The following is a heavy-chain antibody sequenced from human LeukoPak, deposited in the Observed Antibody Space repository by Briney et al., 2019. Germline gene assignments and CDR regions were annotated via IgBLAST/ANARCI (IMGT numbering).Heavy chain of an antibody. CDR3: ARDVSGLAAAGTFDY. D-gene: IGHD6-13*01. CDR2: IYSGGST. Sequence: GGSLRLSCAASGFTVSSNYMSWVRQAPGKGLEWVSVIYSGGSTYYADSVKGRFNISRDNSKNTLYLQMNSLRAEDTAVYYCARDVSGLAAAGTFDYWGQGTLVTVSS. J-gene: IGHJ4*02. V-gene: IGHV3-53*01. CDR1: GFTVSSNY.